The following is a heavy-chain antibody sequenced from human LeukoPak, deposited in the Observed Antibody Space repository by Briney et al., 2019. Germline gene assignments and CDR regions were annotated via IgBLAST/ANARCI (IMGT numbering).Heavy chain of an antibody. CDR1: GYSFTSHW. CDR2: IYPGDSDT. Sequence: GESLKISCKGSGYSFTSHWIGWVRQMPGKGLEWMGIIYPGDSDTRYSPSFQGQVTISADKSISTAYLQWSSLKASDTAMYYCASPALSGSYSFGYWGQGTLVTVSS. V-gene: IGHV5-51*01. J-gene: IGHJ4*02. D-gene: IGHD1-26*01. CDR3: ASPALSGSYSFGY.